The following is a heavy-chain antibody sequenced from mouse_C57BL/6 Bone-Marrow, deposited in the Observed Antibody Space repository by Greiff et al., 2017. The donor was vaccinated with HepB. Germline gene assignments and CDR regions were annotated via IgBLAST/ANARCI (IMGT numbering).Heavy chain of an antibody. D-gene: IGHD1-1*01. CDR3: AGYYYGSSYRWYFDV. V-gene: IGHV1-81*01. CDR2: IYPRSGNT. Sequence: VQLQESGAELARPGASVKLSCKASGYTFTSYGISWVKQRTGQGLEWIGEIYPRSGNTYYNEKFKGKATLTADKSSSTAYMELRSLTSEDSAVYFCAGYYYGSSYRWYFDVWGIGTTVTVSS. CDR1: GYTFTSYG. J-gene: IGHJ1*03.